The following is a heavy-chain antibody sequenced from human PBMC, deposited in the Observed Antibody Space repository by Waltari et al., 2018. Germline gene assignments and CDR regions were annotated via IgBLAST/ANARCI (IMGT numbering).Heavy chain of an antibody. CDR2: INHSGRT. Sequence: QVQLQQWGAGLLKPSETLSLTCAVYGGSFSGYYWSWIRQPPGKGLEWIGEINHSGRTNYNPSLKSRVTISVDTSKNQFSLKLSSVTAADTAVYYCARPKWLVLGFDIWGQGTMVTVSS. D-gene: IGHD6-19*01. CDR3: ARPKWLVLGFDI. V-gene: IGHV4-34*01. J-gene: IGHJ3*02. CDR1: GGSFSGYY.